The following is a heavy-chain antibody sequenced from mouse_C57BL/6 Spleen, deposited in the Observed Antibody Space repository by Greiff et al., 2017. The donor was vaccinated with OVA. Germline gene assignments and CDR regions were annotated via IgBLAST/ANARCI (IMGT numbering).Heavy chain of an antibody. CDR1: GYAFSSSW. D-gene: IGHD1-1*01. CDR2: IYPGDGDT. J-gene: IGHJ1*03. V-gene: IGHV1-82*01. Sequence: VKLVESGPELVKPGPSVKISCKASGYAFSSSWMNWVKQRPGKGLEWIGRIYPGDGDTNYNGKFKGKATLTADKSSSTAYMQLSSLTSEDSAVYFCARDAITTVVAHWYFDVWGTGTTVTVSS. CDR3: ARDAITTVVAHWYFDV.